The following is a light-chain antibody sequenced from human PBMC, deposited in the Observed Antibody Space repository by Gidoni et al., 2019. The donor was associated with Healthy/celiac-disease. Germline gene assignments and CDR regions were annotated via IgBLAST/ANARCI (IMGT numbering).Light chain of an antibody. V-gene: IGKV3-15*01. J-gene: IGKJ1*01. CDR1: QSVSSN. CDR2: GAS. CDR3: QQYNNWPPWT. Sequence: EIVMTQSPATLSVSPGERATLSCRASQSVSSNLAWYQQKPGQAPRLLISGASTRATGIPARFSGSESGTEFTLTISSLQSEDFAVYYCQQYNNWPPWTFGQXTKVEIK.